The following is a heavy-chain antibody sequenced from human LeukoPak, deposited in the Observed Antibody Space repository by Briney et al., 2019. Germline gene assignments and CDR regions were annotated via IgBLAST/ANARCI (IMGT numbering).Heavy chain of an antibody. Sequence: GGSLRLSCAASGFTFSSSAMSWVRQAPGKGLEWVSAISGSGGSTYYADSVRGRFTISRDNSKNTLYLQMNSLRAEDAAIYYCAKTAGYTEYWGQGTLVTVSS. V-gene: IGHV3-23*01. J-gene: IGHJ4*02. D-gene: IGHD3-9*01. CDR3: AKTAGYTEY. CDR2: ISGSGGST. CDR1: GFTFSSSA.